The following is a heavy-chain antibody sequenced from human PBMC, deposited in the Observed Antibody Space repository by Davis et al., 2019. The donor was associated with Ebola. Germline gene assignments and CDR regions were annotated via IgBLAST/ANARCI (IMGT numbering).Heavy chain of an antibody. Sequence: GESLKISCAASGFTFSGSAMHWVRQASGKGLEWVGRIRSKANSYATAYAASVKGMFTISRDDSKNTAYLQMNSLKTEDTAVYYCTSTVAGTDLDYWGQGTLVTVSS. CDR3: TSTVAGTDLDY. J-gene: IGHJ4*02. V-gene: IGHV3-73*01. D-gene: IGHD6-19*01. CDR1: GFTFSGSA. CDR2: IRSKANSYAT.